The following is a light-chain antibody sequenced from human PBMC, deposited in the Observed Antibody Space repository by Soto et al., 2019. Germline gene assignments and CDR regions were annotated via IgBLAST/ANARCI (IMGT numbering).Light chain of an antibody. CDR2: DIS. CDR3: CSYAGSYTYVV. V-gene: IGLV2-11*01. Sequence: QSALTQPRSMSGSPGQSVTISCTGTNSDVGGYNYVSWYQQHPGKAPKLMIYDISKRPSGVPDRFSGSKSGNTASLTISGLQAEDEADYYCCSYAGSYTYVVFGGGTQLTVL. J-gene: IGLJ2*01. CDR1: NSDVGGYNY.